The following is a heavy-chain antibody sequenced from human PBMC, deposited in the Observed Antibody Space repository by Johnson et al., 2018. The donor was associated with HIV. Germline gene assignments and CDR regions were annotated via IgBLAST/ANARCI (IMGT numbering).Heavy chain of an antibody. J-gene: IGHJ3*02. D-gene: IGHD5-12*01. CDR1: GFTVSSNY. CDR2: IYSGGST. V-gene: IGHV3-66*03. CDR3: AKDQHGPLVPTVMRDDAFDI. Sequence: VQLVESGGGLIQPGGSLRLSCAASGFTVSSNYMSWVRQAPGKGLEWVSVIYSGGSTYYADSVKGRFTISRDNSKNTLYLQMNSLRPQDTAVYYCAKDQHGPLVPTVMRDDAFDIWGQGTMVTVSS.